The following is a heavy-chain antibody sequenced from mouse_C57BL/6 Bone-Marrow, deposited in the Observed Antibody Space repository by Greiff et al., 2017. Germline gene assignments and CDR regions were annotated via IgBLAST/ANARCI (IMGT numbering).Heavy chain of an antibody. J-gene: IGHJ4*01. CDR1: GYTFTGYW. CDR2: IFPGSGGT. Sequence: QVQLQQSGAELVKPGASVKLSCKASGYTFTGYWIEWVKQRPGHGLEWIGEIFPGSGGTNYNEKFKGKATLTADQSSSPAYMQLSSLTTEDSAIDDCARVVRAWAMDYGGQGTSLTVSS. CDR3: ARVVRAWAMDY. D-gene: IGHD2-2*01. V-gene: IGHV1-9*01.